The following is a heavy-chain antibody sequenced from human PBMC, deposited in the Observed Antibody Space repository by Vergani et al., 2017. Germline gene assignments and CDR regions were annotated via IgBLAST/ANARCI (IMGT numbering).Heavy chain of an antibody. Sequence: QVQLQQWGAGLLKPSETLSLTCAVYGGSFSGYYWSWIRQPPGKGLEWIGEINHSGSTNYNPSLKSRVTISVDTSKNQFSLKLSSVTAADPAVYYCARGRVSRILGSGPPLDVWGKGTTVTVSS. CDR3: ARGRVSRILGSGPPLDV. V-gene: IGHV4-34*01. CDR2: INHSGST. J-gene: IGHJ6*04. D-gene: IGHD3-10*01. CDR1: GGSFSGYY.